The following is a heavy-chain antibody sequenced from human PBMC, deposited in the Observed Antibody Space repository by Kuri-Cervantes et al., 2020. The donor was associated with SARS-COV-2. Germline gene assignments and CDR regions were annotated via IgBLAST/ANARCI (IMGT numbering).Heavy chain of an antibody. D-gene: IGHD5-18*01. J-gene: IGHJ6*02. V-gene: IGHV3-21*01. CDR2: ISRSSSYI. Sequence: GGSLRLSCAASGFTFSSYSMNWVRQAPGKGLEWVSSISRSSSYIYYADSVKGRFTISRDNAKNSLYLQMNSLRAEDTAVYYCAKERTSGYSYGWNYYYYGMDVWGQGTTVTVSS. CDR3: AKERTSGYSYGWNYYYYGMDV. CDR1: GFTFSSYS.